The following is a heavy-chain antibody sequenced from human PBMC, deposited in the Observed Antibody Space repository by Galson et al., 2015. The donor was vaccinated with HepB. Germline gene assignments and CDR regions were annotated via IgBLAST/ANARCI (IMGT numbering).Heavy chain of an antibody. Sequence: SLRLSCAASGFTVSSNYMSWVRQAPGKGLEWVSVIYSGGSTYYADSVKGRFTISRDNSKNTLYLQMNSLRAEDTAVYYCARDIGMGRYYYDSSGYYYWGQGTLVTVSS. V-gene: IGHV3-66*01. J-gene: IGHJ4*02. CDR3: ARDIGMGRYYYDSSGYYY. D-gene: IGHD3-22*01. CDR2: IYSGGST. CDR1: GFTVSSNY.